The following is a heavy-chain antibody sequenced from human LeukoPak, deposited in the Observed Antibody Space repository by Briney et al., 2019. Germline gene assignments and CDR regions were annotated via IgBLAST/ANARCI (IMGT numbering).Heavy chain of an antibody. J-gene: IGHJ3*02. CDR3: ARVYCSSTSCYFGAFDI. Sequence: ASVKVSCKASGGTFSSYAISWVRQAPGQGLEWMGGIIPIFGTANYAQKFQGRVTITADESTSTAYMELSSLRSEDTAVYYCARVYCSSTSCYFGAFDIWGQGTMVTVSS. CDR1: GGTFSSYA. CDR2: IIPIFGTA. V-gene: IGHV1-69*13. D-gene: IGHD2-2*01.